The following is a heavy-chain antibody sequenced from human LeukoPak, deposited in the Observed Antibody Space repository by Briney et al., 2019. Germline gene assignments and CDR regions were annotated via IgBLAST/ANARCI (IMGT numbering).Heavy chain of an antibody. CDR3: TTDHSYYYDSSGYLWYFDY. CDR2: IKSKTDGGTT. V-gene: IGHV3-15*01. Sequence: PGGSLRLSCAASGFTFSNAWMSWVRQAPGKGLEWVGRIKSKTDGGTTDYAAPVKGRFTISRDDSKNTLYLQMNSLKTEDTAVYYCTTDHSYYYDSSGYLWYFDYWGQGTLVTVSS. D-gene: IGHD3-22*01. J-gene: IGHJ4*02. CDR1: GFTFSNAW.